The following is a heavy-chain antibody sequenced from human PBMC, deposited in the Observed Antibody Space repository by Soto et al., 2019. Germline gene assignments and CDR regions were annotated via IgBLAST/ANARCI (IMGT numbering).Heavy chain of an antibody. J-gene: IGHJ6*02. D-gene: IGHD3-10*01. CDR1: GGSINSGGYY. CDR2: IYYSGST. CDR3: ARDNALVRGVESDYYYGMDV. V-gene: IGHV4-31*03. Sequence: QVQLQESGPGLVKPSQTLSLTCTVSGGSINSGGYYWSWIRQHPGKGLEWIGYIYYSGSTYYNPSRKSRVTISVDTSKNQFSLKLSSVTAADTAVYYCARDNALVRGVESDYYYGMDVWGQGTTVTVSS.